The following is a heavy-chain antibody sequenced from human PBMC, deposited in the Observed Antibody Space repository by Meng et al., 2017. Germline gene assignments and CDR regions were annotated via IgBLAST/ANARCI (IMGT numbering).Heavy chain of an antibody. CDR3: ARGNYDILTGYYSPLYYYYYGMDV. Sequence: ASVKVSCKASGYTFTSYGISWVRQAPGQGLEWMGWISAYNGNTNYAQKLQGRVTMTTDTSTSTAYMELRSLRSDDTAVYYCARGNYDILTGYYSPLYYYYYGMDVWGQGTTVTVSS. CDR1: GYTFTSYG. V-gene: IGHV1-18*01. J-gene: IGHJ6*02. D-gene: IGHD3-9*01. CDR2: ISAYNGNT.